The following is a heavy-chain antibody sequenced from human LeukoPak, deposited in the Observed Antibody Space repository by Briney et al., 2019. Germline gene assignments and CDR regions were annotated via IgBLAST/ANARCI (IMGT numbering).Heavy chain of an antibody. J-gene: IGHJ6*02. CDR2: ITNGGSTI. V-gene: IGHV3-48*03. CDR3: ARSIGLTGGGVDV. CDR1: GFTFSSYA. D-gene: IGHD3-9*01. Sequence: PGGSLRLSCAASGFTFSSYAMHWIRQAPGKGLEWVSYITNGGSTIHHADSVKGRFTISRDNAKKTLYLQMNSLRAEDTAVYYCARSIGLTGGGVDVWGQGTTVTVSS.